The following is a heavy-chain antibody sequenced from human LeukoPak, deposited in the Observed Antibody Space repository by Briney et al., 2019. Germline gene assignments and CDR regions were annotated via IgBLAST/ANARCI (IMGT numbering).Heavy chain of an antibody. CDR2: ISYDGSNK. J-gene: IGHJ6*02. D-gene: IGHD6-19*01. CDR3: ARDPPHSTGPWYDGMDV. V-gene: IGHV3-30-3*01. CDR1: EFTFSSYA. Sequence: GGSLRLSAAASEFTFSSYAMHWVHQAPGKGLEWVAVISYDGSNKYYADPVKGRFTISRDNSKNTLYLQMDSLRAEDTAVYYCARDPPHSTGPWYDGMDVWGQGTTVTVSS.